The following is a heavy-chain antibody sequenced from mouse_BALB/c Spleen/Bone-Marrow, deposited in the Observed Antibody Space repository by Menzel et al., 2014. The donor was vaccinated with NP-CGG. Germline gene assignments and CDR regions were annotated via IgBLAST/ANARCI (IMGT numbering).Heavy chain of an antibody. CDR3: TRSDYYDYQAWFAY. D-gene: IGHD2-4*01. CDR1: GYTFXNYY. V-gene: IGHV1S81*02. CDR2: INPSNGGS. Sequence: VKLMESGAELVKPGASVKLSCKTSGYTFXNYYIYWVKQRPGQGLEWIGEINPSNGGSNFNEKLKSKATLTVDKSSSTAYMQLGSLTSEDSAVYYCTRSDYYDYQAWFAYWGQGTLVTVSA. J-gene: IGHJ3*01.